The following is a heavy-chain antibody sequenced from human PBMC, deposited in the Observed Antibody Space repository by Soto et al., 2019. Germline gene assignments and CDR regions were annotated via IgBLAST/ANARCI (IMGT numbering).Heavy chain of an antibody. CDR1: GFSFSSYA. CDR3: ATGSIEYSASVDN. J-gene: IGHJ4*02. D-gene: IGHD5-12*01. V-gene: IGHV3-23*01. Sequence: EVQLLESGGGLVQPGGSLRLSCAASGFSFSSYAMVWVRQAPGKGLEWVSVISARGGSLYFAVSVKGRFTISRDNSKNVLSLEMNSLRAEDTATYFCATGSIEYSASVDNWGQGTLVVVSS. CDR2: ISARGGSL.